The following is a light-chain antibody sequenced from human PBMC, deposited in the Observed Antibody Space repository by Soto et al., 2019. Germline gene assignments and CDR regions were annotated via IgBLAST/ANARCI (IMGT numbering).Light chain of an antibody. CDR2: KAS. Sequence: DIPMTQSPSTLSGSVGDRVTITCRASQTISSWLAWYQQKPGKAPKLLIYKASTLKSGVPSRFSGSGSGTDFTLTISSLQPEDFATYYCQQANSFPLTFGGGTKVEIK. V-gene: IGKV1-5*03. CDR3: QQANSFPLT. CDR1: QTISSW. J-gene: IGKJ4*01.